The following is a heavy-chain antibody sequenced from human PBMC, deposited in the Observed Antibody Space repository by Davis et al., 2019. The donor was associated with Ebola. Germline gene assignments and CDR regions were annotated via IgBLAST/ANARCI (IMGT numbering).Heavy chain of an antibody. CDR1: GFTFSSYA. D-gene: IGHD3-16*02. CDR3: ANLPFGAYVWGSYRFYFDY. Sequence: GESLKISCAASGFTFSSYAMSWVRQAPGKGLEWVSAISGSGGSTYYADSVKGRFTISRDNSKNTLYLQMNSLRAEDTAVYYCANLPFGAYVWGSYRFYFDYWGQGTLVTVSS. CDR2: ISGSGGST. V-gene: IGHV3-23*01. J-gene: IGHJ4*02.